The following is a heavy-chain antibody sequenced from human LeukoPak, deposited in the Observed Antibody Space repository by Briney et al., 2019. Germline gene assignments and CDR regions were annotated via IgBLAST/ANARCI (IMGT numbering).Heavy chain of an antibody. CDR2: IYHSGST. D-gene: IGHD4-17*01. V-gene: IGHV4-59*01. CDR3: ARDPHGQGFDP. Sequence: PSETLSLTCTVSGGSISSYYWSWIRQPPGKGLEWIGYIYHSGSTNYNPSLKSRVTISVDTSKNQFSLKLSSVTAADTAVYYCARDPHGQGFDPWGQGTLVTVSS. J-gene: IGHJ5*02. CDR1: GGSISSYY.